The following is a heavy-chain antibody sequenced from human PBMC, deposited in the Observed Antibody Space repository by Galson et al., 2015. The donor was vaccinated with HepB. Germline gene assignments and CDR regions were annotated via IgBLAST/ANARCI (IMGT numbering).Heavy chain of an antibody. CDR1: GFTFSTYG. CDR2: IWYDGSNK. Sequence: SLRLSCAASGFTFSTYGMHWVRQAPGKGLEWVAVIWYDGSNKYYADSVKGRFTISRDNSKNTLYLQMNSLSAEDTAVYYCARDGGYFDYWGQGTLVTVSS. J-gene: IGHJ4*02. D-gene: IGHD3-10*01. CDR3: ARDGGYFDY. V-gene: IGHV3-33*08.